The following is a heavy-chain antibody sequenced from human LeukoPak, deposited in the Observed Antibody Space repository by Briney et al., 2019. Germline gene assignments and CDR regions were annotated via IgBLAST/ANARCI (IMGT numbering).Heavy chain of an antibody. D-gene: IGHD1-1*01. CDR2: IYSGGST. CDR1: GFTVSSNY. CDR3: ARDRTASYYYGMDV. V-gene: IGHV3-53*01. J-gene: IGHJ6*02. Sequence: GGSLRLSCAASGFTVSSNYMSWVRQAPGKGLEWVSVIYSGGSTYYADSVKGRFTISRDNSKNTLYLQMNSLRAEDTAVYYCARDRTASYYYGMDVWGQGTTVTVSS.